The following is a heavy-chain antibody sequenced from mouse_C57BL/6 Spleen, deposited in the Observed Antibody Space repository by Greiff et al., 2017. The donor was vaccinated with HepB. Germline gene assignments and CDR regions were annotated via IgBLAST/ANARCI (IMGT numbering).Heavy chain of an antibody. CDR2: ISGGGGNT. CDR3: ASLYYYGSSYNYAMDY. Sequence: EVNLVESGGGLVKPGGSLKLSCAASGFTFSSYTMSWVRQTPEKRLEWVATISGGGGNTYYPDSVKGRFTISRDNAKNTLYLQMSSLRSEDTALYYCASLYYYGSSYNYAMDYWGQGTSVTVSS. V-gene: IGHV5-9*01. J-gene: IGHJ4*01. D-gene: IGHD1-1*01. CDR1: GFTFSSYT.